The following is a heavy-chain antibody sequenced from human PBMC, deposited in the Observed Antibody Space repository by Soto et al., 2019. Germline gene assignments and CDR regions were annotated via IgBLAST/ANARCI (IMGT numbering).Heavy chain of an antibody. CDR2: ISGSGGST. J-gene: IGHJ4*02. V-gene: IGHV3-23*01. CDR1: GFTFSSYA. Sequence: GGSLRLSCAASGFTFSSYAMSWVRQAPGKGLEWVSAISGSGGSTYYADSVKGRFTISRDNSKNTLYLQMNSLRAEDTAVYYCAKNPHPQILRYFDWLLYYDYWGQGTLVTVSS. CDR3: AKNPHPQILRYFDWLLYYDY. D-gene: IGHD3-9*01.